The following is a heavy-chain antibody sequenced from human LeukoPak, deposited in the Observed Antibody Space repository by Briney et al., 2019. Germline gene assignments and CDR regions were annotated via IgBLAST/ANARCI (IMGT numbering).Heavy chain of an antibody. J-gene: IGHJ4*02. CDR2: IYSGDGT. V-gene: IGHV3-66*01. D-gene: IGHD3-22*01. Sequence: PGVSLRLSCAASGFTVSSSYMNWVRQAPGKGLEWVSLIYSGDGTYYADSVKGRFTISRDNSKNTLYLQMNSLRAEDTAVYYRARNYYDSSAYYYFDYWGQGTLVTVPS. CDR3: ARNYYDSSAYYYFDY. CDR1: GFTVSSSY.